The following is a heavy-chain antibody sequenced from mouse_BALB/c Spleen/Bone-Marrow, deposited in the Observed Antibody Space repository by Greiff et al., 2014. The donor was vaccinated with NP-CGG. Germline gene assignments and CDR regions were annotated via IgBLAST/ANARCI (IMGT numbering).Heavy chain of an antibody. V-gene: IGHV14-3*02. CDR3: ARWEYYAMDY. CDR1: GFNIKDTY. CDR2: IDPANGNT. D-gene: IGHD4-1*01. J-gene: IGHJ4*01. Sequence: DVKLQESGAELVKPGASVKLSCTASGFNIKDTYMHWVKQRPEQGLEWIGRIDPANGNTKYDPKFQGKATITADTSSNTAYLRLSSLTSEDTAVYYCARWEYYAMDYWGQGTSVTVSS.